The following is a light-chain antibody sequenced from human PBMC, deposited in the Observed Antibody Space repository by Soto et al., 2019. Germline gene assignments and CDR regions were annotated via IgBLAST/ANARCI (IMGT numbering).Light chain of an antibody. CDR2: DAS. V-gene: IGKV1-33*01. CDR1: QDISNY. J-gene: IGKJ5*01. CDR3: QQSYSSSPIT. Sequence: DIQMTQSPSSLSASVGDRVTITCQASQDISNYLNWYQQKPGKAPKLLIYDASILETGVPSRFSGGGSGTDFTLTIDSLRPEDFASYYCQQSYSSSPITFGPGTRLEIK.